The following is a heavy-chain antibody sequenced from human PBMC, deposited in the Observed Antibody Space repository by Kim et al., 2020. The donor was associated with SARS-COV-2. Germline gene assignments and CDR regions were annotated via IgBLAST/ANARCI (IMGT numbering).Heavy chain of an antibody. J-gene: IGHJ4*02. CDR1: GFTFSNAW. D-gene: IGHD5-12*01. CDR3: TTDHAGYAFDN. CDR2: IKSKTDGGTT. V-gene: IGHV3-15*01. Sequence: GGSLRLSCAASGFTFSNAWMSWVRQAPGKGLEWVGRIKSKTDGGTTDYAAPVKGSFTISRDDSKNTLYLQMNSLKTEDTAVYYCTTDHAGYAFDNWGQGTLVTVSS.